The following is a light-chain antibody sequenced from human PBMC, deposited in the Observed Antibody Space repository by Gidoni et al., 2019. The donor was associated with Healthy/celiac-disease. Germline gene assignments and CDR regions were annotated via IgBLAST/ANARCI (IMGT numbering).Light chain of an antibody. CDR1: QSVSNSY. Sequence: EIVLTQSPGTLSLSPGERATLSCRASQSVSNSYLAWYRQKPGQAHRLLIYDASSRATGIPDRFSGSGSGTDFTLTISRLEPEDFAGYYCHQYGSSPRTFGGGTKVEIK. V-gene: IGKV3-20*01. CDR3: HQYGSSPRT. J-gene: IGKJ4*01. CDR2: DAS.